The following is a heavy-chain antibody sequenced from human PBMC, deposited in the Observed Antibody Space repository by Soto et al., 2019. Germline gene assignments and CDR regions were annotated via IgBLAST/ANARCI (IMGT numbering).Heavy chain of an antibody. CDR1: GFTFSSYG. J-gene: IGHJ4*02. CDR3: ARASKGYCSGGSCYSFDY. CDR2: IWYDGSNK. D-gene: IGHD2-15*01. Sequence: ESGGGVVQPGRSLRLSCAASGFTFSSYGMHWVRQAPGKGLEWVAVIWYDGSNKYYADSVKGRFTISRDNSKNTLYLQMNSLRAEDTAVYYCARASKGYCSGGSCYSFDYWGQGTLVTVSS. V-gene: IGHV3-33*01.